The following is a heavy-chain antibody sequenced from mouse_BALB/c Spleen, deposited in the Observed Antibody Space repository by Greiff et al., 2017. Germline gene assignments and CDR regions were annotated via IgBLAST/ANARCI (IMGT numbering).Heavy chain of an antibody. Sequence: VKLMESGPELVKPGALVKISCKASGYTFTSYDINWVKQRPGQGLEWIGWIYPGDGSTKYNEKFKGKATLTADKSSSTAYMQLSSLTSENSAVYFCARSYYYGSSEAWFAYWGQGTLVTVSA. V-gene: IGHV1S56*01. CDR3: ARSYYYGSSEAWFAY. J-gene: IGHJ3*01. CDR1: GYTFTSYD. CDR2: IYPGDGST. D-gene: IGHD1-1*01.